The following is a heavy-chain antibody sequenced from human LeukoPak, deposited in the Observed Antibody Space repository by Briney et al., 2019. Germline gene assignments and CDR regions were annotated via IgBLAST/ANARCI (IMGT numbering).Heavy chain of an antibody. J-gene: IGHJ3*02. CDR3: ARRAYGSGSYKAFDI. CDR2: IYPGDSDT. D-gene: IGHD3-10*01. Sequence: HGESLKTSCKGSGYSFTSYWIVWVRQMPGKGLEWMGIIYPGDSDTRYSPSFQGQVTISADKSISTAYLQWSSLKASDTAMYYCARRAYGSGSYKAFDIWGQGTMVTVSS. CDR1: GYSFTSYW. V-gene: IGHV5-51*01.